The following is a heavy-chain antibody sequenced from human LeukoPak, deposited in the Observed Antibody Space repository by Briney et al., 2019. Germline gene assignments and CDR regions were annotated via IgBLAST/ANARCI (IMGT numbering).Heavy chain of an antibody. J-gene: IGHJ4*02. CDR3: ARDRAVGYSYGDS. D-gene: IGHD5-18*01. V-gene: IGHV3-48*01. Sequence: GGSLRLSCAASGFTFSSYAMSWVRQAPGKGLGWVSYISSSSRTIYYADSVKGRFTISRDNAKNSLYLQMNSLRAEDTAVYYCARDRAVGYSYGDSWGQGTLVTVSS. CDR2: ISSSSRTI. CDR1: GFTFSSYA.